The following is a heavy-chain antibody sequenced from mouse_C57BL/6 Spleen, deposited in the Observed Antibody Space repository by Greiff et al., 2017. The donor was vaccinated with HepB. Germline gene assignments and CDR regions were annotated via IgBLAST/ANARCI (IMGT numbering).Heavy chain of an antibody. D-gene: IGHD2-4*01. CDR1: GYTFTSYW. CDR2: IDPSDSYT. J-gene: IGHJ3*01. Sequence: VQLQQSGAELVMPGASVKLSCKASGYTFTSYWMHWVKQRPGQGLEWIGEIDPSDSYTNYNQKFKGKSTLTVDKSSSTAYMQLSSLTSEDSAVYYCARRGYDLAWFAYWGQGTLVTVSA. CDR3: ARRGYDLAWFAY. V-gene: IGHV1-69*01.